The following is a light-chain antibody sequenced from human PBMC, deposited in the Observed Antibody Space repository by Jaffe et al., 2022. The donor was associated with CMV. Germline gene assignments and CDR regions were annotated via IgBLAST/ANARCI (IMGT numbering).Light chain of an antibody. CDR2: EVN. V-gene: IGLV2-23*02. J-gene: IGLJ2*01. Sequence: QSALTQPASVSGSPGQSITISCTGTSSEVESYNLVSWYQQLPDKAPKLMIYEVNKRPSGVSNRFSGSKSGNMASLTISGLQAEDEADYYCCSYAGSSTVVFGGGTKLTVL. CDR1: SSEVESYNL. CDR3: CSYAGSSTVV.